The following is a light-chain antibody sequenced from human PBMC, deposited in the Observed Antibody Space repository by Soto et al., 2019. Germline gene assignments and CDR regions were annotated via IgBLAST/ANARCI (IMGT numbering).Light chain of an antibody. CDR1: KTIAYNF. CDR3: QHYGDSSST. CDR2: DAS. V-gene: IGKV3D-20*01. Sequence: IVLTQSPGTLSLFPGAVTTLSFGASKTIAYNFLAWHQHKPGLAPRLLVYDASKRATGIPDRCSGSGSGTDFTLQITTLEPEDFAVYFCQHYGDSSSTFGGGTRVEI. J-gene: IGKJ4*01.